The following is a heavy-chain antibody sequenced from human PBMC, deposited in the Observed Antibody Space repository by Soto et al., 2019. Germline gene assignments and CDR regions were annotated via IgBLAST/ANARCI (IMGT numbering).Heavy chain of an antibody. D-gene: IGHD3-22*01. J-gene: IGHJ4*02. Sequence: GASVKVSCKASGYTFTSYYMHWVRQAPGQGLEWMGIINPSGGSTSYAQKFQGRVTMTRDTSTSTVYMELSSLRSEDTAVYYCAREASRYYDSSGYDYWGQGTLVTVSS. CDR1: GYTFTSYY. V-gene: IGHV1-46*01. CDR2: INPSGGST. CDR3: AREASRYYDSSGYDY.